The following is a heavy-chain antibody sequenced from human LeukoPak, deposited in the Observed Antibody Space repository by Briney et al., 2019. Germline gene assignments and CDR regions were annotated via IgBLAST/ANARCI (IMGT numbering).Heavy chain of an antibody. D-gene: IGHD2-15*01. V-gene: IGHV3-21*01. Sequence: GGSLRPSCAASEIIFSSYSMNWVRQAPGKGLGWVSSISSSTTYIYYADSVKGRFTISRDNAKTSMYLQLNSLRAEDTAVYYCARDVGSWYFALWGRGTLVTVSS. CDR1: EIIFSSYS. CDR3: ARDVGSWYFAL. J-gene: IGHJ2*01. CDR2: ISSSTTYI.